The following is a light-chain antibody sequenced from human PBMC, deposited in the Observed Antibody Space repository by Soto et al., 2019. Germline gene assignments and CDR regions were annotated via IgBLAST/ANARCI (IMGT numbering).Light chain of an antibody. Sequence: DIQMTQSPSSLSASVGDRVTITCRASQSISTYLNWYQQKPGKAPNFLIYAASDLQSGVPSRFSGSGSGTDFTLTISSPQPEDFATYFCQQSYSAPYTFGRGTKLEI. V-gene: IGKV1-39*01. CDR1: QSISTY. CDR2: AAS. CDR3: QQSYSAPYT. J-gene: IGKJ2*01.